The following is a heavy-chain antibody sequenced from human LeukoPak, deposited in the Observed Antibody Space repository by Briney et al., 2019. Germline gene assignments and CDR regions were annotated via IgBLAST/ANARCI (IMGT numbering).Heavy chain of an antibody. Sequence: SETLSLTCVVSGDSIDSGGFSWSWIRQAPGKGLEWIGYIYNSGSTFYNPSLESRLTISIDMSKNQMSMRLNSVTAADTAVYYCARLQLRFLEWHYYFDYWGQGTLVTVSS. D-gene: IGHD3-3*01. CDR3: ARLQLRFLEWHYYFDY. J-gene: IGHJ4*02. CDR1: GDSIDSGGFS. CDR2: IYNSGST. V-gene: IGHV4-30-4*07.